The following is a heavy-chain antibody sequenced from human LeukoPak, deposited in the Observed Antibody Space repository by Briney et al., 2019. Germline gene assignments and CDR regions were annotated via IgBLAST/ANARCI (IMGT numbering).Heavy chain of an antibody. Sequence: PGGSLRLSCAASQFTMSYDWMHWVRQAPGKGLEWVASIKEDGRGIHYLDSVKGRFSISRDNAKNSLYLEMNTLRAEDTAVYYCVRGSGWFFDLWGQGSLVTVSS. D-gene: IGHD6-19*01. CDR1: QFTMSYDW. V-gene: IGHV3-7*01. CDR2: IKEDGRGI. CDR3: VRGSGWFFDL. J-gene: IGHJ4*02.